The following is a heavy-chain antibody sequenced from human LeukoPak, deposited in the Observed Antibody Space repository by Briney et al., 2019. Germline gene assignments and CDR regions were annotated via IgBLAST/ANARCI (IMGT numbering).Heavy chain of an antibody. Sequence: ASVKVSCKASGYTFTSYGISWVRQAPGQGLEWMGWISAYNGHTNYAQKLQGRVTMTTDTSTSTAYMELRSLRSDDTAVYYCAGAKAPYSSDWTPWGQGTLVTVSS. CDR3: AGAKAPYSSDWTP. V-gene: IGHV1-18*01. J-gene: IGHJ5*02. CDR1: GYTFTSYG. D-gene: IGHD6-19*01. CDR2: ISAYNGHT.